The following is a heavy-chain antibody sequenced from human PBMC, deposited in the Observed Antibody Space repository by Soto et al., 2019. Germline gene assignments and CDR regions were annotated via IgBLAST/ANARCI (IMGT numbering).Heavy chain of an antibody. V-gene: IGHV4-39*01. J-gene: IGHJ4*02. CDR1: GGSISSSSYY. Sequence: PSETLSLTCTVSGGSISSSSYYWGWIRQPPGKGLEWIGSIYYSGSTYYNPSLKSRVTISVDTSKNQFSLKLSSVTAADTAVYYCAISYYDSSGYYSQFDYWGQGTLGTVSS. CDR2: IYYSGST. D-gene: IGHD3-22*01. CDR3: AISYYDSSGYYSQFDY.